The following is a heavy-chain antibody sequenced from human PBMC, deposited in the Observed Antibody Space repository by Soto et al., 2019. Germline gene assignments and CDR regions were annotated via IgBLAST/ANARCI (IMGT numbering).Heavy chain of an antibody. J-gene: IGHJ6*03. D-gene: IGHD1-26*01. CDR1: GDSVSSDSAA. CDR2: TYYRSKWYN. V-gene: IGHV6-1*01. Sequence: SETLSLTCAISGDSVSSDSAAWNWIRQSPSRGLEWLGRTYYRSKWYNDYAVSVKSRITINPDTSKNQFSLQLNSVTPEDAAVYYCARENSGSYYYFYYYMDVWGKGTTVTVSS. CDR3: ARENSGSYYYFYYYMDV.